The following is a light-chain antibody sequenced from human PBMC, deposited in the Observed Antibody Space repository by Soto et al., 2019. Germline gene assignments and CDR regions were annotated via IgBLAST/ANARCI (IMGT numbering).Light chain of an antibody. Sequence: DIQMTQSPSSLSASVADRVIITCRASQSISNHLNWYRQKPGKAPKLLIFAASSLQSGVPSRFSGSRSGPDFTLTISSLQPEDFATYYCQQSYSSPPTFGQGTKVDIK. V-gene: IGKV1-39*01. J-gene: IGKJ1*01. CDR2: AAS. CDR3: QQSYSSPPT. CDR1: QSISNH.